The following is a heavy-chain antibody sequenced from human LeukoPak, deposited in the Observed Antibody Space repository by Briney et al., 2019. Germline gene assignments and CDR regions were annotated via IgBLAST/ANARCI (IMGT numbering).Heavy chain of an antibody. CDR3: AKEGSGRLNWFDP. D-gene: IGHD3-10*01. Sequence: GGSLRLSCAASGFTFNTYAMSWVRQAPGKGLEWVSAISDSGGSAYYADSVKGRFTISRDNSKNTLYLQMNSLRAEDTAVYYCAKEGSGRLNWFDPWGQGTLVTVSS. J-gene: IGHJ5*02. V-gene: IGHV3-23*01. CDR1: GFTFNTYA. CDR2: ISDSGGSA.